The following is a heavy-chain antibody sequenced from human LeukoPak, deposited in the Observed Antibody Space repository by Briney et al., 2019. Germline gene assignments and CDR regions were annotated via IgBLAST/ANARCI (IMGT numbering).Heavy chain of an antibody. CDR2: IYYSGST. Sequence: SETLSLTCTVSGGSISSSYWSWIRQPPGKGLEWVGYIYYSGSTNYNPSLKSRVTISVDTSKNQFSLKLSSVTAADTAVYYCARGRSSYYYSLGSWGQGTLVTVSS. J-gene: IGHJ4*02. V-gene: IGHV4-59*01. D-gene: IGHD3-22*01. CDR1: GGSISSSY. CDR3: ARGRSSYYYSLGS.